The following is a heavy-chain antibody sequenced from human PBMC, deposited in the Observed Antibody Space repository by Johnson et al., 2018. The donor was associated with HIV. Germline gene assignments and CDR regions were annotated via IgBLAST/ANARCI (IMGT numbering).Heavy chain of an antibody. CDR2: IYSGGST. Sequence: VQFVESGGGLIQPGGSLRLSCAASGFTVSSNYMGWVRQAPGKGLEWVSVIYSGGSTYYADSVKGRFTISRDNSKNTLYLQMNRLGAEDTAVYYCARGRVPGVGFDIWGQGTMVTVSS. D-gene: IGHD3-10*01. CDR3: ARGRVPGVGFDI. J-gene: IGHJ3*02. CDR1: GFTVSSNY. V-gene: IGHV3-66*03.